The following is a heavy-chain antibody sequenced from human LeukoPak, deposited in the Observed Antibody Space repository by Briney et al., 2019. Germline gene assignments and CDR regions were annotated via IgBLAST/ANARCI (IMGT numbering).Heavy chain of an antibody. V-gene: IGHV3-30*04. Sequence: GGSLRLSCAASGFSFSSYAMHWVRQAPGKGLEWVALISYDGSNKKYADSVKGRFTISRDNSKNTLYLQMNNLRAEDTAVYYCAPRVVGSAPFDYWGQGTLVTVSS. CDR3: APRVVGSAPFDY. J-gene: IGHJ4*02. D-gene: IGHD2-15*01. CDR2: ISYDGSNK. CDR1: GFSFSSYA.